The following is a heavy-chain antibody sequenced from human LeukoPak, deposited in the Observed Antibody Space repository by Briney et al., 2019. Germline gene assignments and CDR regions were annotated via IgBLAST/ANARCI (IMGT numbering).Heavy chain of an antibody. V-gene: IGHV4-34*01. D-gene: IGHD6-13*01. J-gene: IGHJ4*02. CDR2: NNHSGST. CDR1: GGSFSGYY. CDR3: ARGRGSSSWYYFDY. Sequence: SETLSLTCAVYGGSFSGYYWSWIRQPPGKGLEWIGENNHSGSTNYNPSLKSRVTISVDTSKNQFSLKLSSVTAADTAVYYCARGRGSSSWYYFDYWGQGTLVTVFS.